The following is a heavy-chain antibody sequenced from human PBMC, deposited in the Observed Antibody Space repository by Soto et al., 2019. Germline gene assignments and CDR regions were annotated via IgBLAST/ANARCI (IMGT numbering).Heavy chain of an antibody. D-gene: IGHD2-21*02. V-gene: IGHV3-23*01. CDR1: GFTFSSYA. Sequence: GGSLRLSCAASGFTFSSYAMSWVRQAPGKGLEWVSAITSSGGYTYYADSVKGRFTISRDNSKNTLSLQMNSLGAEDTALYYCAKLPGDSWGFFDYWGQGTLVTVSS. CDR2: ITSSGGYT. CDR3: AKLPGDSWGFFDY. J-gene: IGHJ4*02.